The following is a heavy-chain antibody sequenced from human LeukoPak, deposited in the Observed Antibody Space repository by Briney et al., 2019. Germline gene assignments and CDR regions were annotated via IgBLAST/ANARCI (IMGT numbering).Heavy chain of an antibody. CDR1: GGSISSSNW. J-gene: IGHJ2*01. D-gene: IGHD6-19*01. V-gene: IGHV4-4*02. Sequence: PSGTLSLTCAVSGGSISSSNWWSWVRPPPGKGLEWIGETYHSGSTNYNPSLKSRVTISVDKSKNQFSLKLSSVTAADTAVYYCARKGYSSSRYFDLWGRGTLVTVSS. CDR3: ARKGYSSSRYFDL. CDR2: TYHSGST.